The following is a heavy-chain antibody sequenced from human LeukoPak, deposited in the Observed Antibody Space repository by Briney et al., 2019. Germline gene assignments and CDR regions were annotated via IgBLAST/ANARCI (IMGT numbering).Heavy chain of an antibody. CDR3: ARQMGKLYNNYVSFDY. CDR2: IIPIFGTA. D-gene: IGHD5-24*01. J-gene: IGHJ4*02. CDR1: GGTFSSYA. Sequence: EASVKVSCKASGGTFSSYAISWVRQAPGQGLEWMGGIIPIFGTANYAQKSQGRVTITADESTSTAYMELSSLRSEDTAVYYCARQMGKLYNNYVSFDYWGQGTLVTVSS. V-gene: IGHV1-69*13.